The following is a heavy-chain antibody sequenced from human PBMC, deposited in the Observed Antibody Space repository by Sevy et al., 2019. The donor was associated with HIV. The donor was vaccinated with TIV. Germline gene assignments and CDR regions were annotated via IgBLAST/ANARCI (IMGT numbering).Heavy chain of an antibody. CDR3: TRWKGVQSIFDY. CDR1: GFTFGDNA. CDR2: LKHKAYGGTL. Sequence: GGSLRLSCTGSGFTFGDNAMSWVRQAPGKGLEWVAFLKHKAYGGTLDYDASVKGRFSISRDDSKSIAHLQMNDLKTEDTAIYYCTRWKGVQSIFDYWGQGALVTVSS. V-gene: IGHV3-49*04. D-gene: IGHD1-1*01. J-gene: IGHJ4*02.